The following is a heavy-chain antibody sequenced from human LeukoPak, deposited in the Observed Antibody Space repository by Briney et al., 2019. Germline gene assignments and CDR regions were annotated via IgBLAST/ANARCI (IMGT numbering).Heavy chain of an antibody. CDR3: ARGVGYCTNGVCYPGYYYYYMDV. D-gene: IGHD2-8*01. V-gene: IGHV4-59*12. Sequence: SETLSLTCTVSGGSISSYYWSWIRQPPGKGLEWIGYIYYSGSTNYNPSLKSRVTISVDTSKNQFSLKLSSVTAADTAVYYCARGVGYCTNGVCYPGYYYYYMDVWGKGTTVTVSS. CDR1: GGSISSYY. J-gene: IGHJ6*03. CDR2: IYYSGST.